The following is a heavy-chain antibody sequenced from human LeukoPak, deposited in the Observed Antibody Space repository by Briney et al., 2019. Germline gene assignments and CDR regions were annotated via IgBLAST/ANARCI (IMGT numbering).Heavy chain of an antibody. CDR1: GFTVSSNY. Sequence: GGSLRLSCAASGFTVSSNYMSWVRQAPGKGLEWVSVIYSGGSTYYADSVKGRFTISRDNSKNTLYLQMNSLRAEDTAVYYCARGRVYYDYVWGSYYDYWGQGTLVTVSS. V-gene: IGHV3-66*01. J-gene: IGHJ4*02. CDR3: ARGRVYYDYVWGSYYDY. D-gene: IGHD3-16*01. CDR2: IYSGGST.